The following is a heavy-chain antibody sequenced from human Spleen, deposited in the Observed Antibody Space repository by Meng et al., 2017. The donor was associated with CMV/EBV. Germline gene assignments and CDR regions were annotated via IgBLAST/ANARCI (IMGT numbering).Heavy chain of an antibody. V-gene: IGHV3-74*01. J-gene: IGHJ6*02. CDR1: GFTFSNYW. D-gene: IGHD5-18*01. CDR3: ASGGDTALDYYYYYGMDV. CDR2: INSDGSST. Sequence: GESLKISCVASGFTFSNYWMHWVRQAPGKGLVWVSRINSDGSSTSYADSVKGRFSISRDNAKNTLYLQMNSLRAEDTAVYYCASGGDTALDYYYYYGMDVWGQGTTVTVSS.